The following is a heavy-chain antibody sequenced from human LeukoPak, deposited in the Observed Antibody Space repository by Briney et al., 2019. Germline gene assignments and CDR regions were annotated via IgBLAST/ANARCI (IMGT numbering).Heavy chain of an antibody. J-gene: IGHJ4*02. CDR3: AKQGATAVAAGSDFDY. V-gene: IGHV3-23*01. CDR2: ISSSGGST. CDR1: GFTFSSYA. Sequence: GGSLRLSCAASGFTFSSYAMNWVRQAPGKGLEWVSGISSSGGSTYYADSVKGRFTISRDNSKNTLYLQMNSLRAEDTAVYYCAKQGATAVAAGSDFDYWGQGTLVTVSS. D-gene: IGHD6-19*01.